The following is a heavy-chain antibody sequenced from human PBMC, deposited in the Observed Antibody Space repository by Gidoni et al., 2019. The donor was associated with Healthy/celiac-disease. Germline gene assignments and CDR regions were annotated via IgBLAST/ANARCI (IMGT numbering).Heavy chain of an antibody. CDR2: ISSSSSYT. V-gene: IGHV3-11*06. CDR3: ARGGQYCSSTSCFEEGDAFDI. CDR1: GFTFSDYY. Sequence: QVQLVESGGGLVKPGGSLRLSCAASGFTFSDYYMSWIRQAPGKGLEWVSYISSSSSYTNYADSVKGRFTISRDNAKNSLYLQMNSLRAEDTAVYYCARGGQYCSSTSCFEEGDAFDIWGQGTMVTVSS. J-gene: IGHJ3*02. D-gene: IGHD2-2*01.